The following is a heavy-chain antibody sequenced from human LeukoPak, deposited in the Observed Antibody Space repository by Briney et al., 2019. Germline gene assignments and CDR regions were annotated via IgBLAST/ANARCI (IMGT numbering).Heavy chain of an antibody. CDR2: IDPNNEDT. CDR1: ACTFTDYY. V-gene: IGHV1-2*02. Sequence: ASVKVSCKASACTFTDYYLRWVRQAPGQGPEWMGWIDPNNEDTDYAQKFQGRVTMTRVRSTSTAYMELSRLTSDDTAVYYCERRSRNGLDAFDIWGLGTMVTVPS. CDR3: ERRSRNGLDAFDI. J-gene: IGHJ3*02. D-gene: IGHD2-8*01.